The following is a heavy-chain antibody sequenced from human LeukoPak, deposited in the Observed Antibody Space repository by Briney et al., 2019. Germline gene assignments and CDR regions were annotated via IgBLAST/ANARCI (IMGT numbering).Heavy chain of an antibody. D-gene: IGHD6-19*01. CDR1: GGSFSGSY. J-gene: IGHJ4*02. CDR3: ARRGWVAVAGNDY. V-gene: IGHV4-34*01. Sequence: SETLSLTCAVYGGSFSGSYWSWIRLPPGKGLGWIGEINHSGSTNYNPSLKSRVTISVDTSKNQFSLKLSSVTAADTAVYYCARRGWVAVAGNDYWGQGTLVTVSS. CDR2: INHSGST.